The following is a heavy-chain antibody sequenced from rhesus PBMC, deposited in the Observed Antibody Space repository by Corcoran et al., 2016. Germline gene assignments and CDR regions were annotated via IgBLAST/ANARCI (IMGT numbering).Heavy chain of an antibody. Sequence: EVQLVQSGAEVKRPGESLKISCKTSGYSFTSYWISWVRQMPGKGLEWVGAIDPSDSDTSYSPSFQGQVTISADKSISTAYLQWSSLKASDTATYYCATLLPGNVAYWGQGVLVTVSS. J-gene: IGHJ4*01. CDR2: IDPSDSDT. CDR1: GYSFTSYW. V-gene: IGHV5-2*01. D-gene: IGHD2-15*01. CDR3: ATLLPGNVAY.